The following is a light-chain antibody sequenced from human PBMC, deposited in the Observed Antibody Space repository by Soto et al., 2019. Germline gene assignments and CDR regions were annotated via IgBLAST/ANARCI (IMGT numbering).Light chain of an antibody. CDR3: EQYYSTWYT. V-gene: IGKV4-1*01. CDR2: WAS. CDR1: QSVLHSSNNKDY. Sequence: DIVMTQSPDSLAVSLGERATINCKSSQSVLHSSNNKDYLAWYQQKPGQPPKLLIYWASSRESGVPGRFSGCGSGTDFTLTISSLQAEYVAVYYCEQYYSTWYTFGQGTKLEIK. J-gene: IGKJ2*01.